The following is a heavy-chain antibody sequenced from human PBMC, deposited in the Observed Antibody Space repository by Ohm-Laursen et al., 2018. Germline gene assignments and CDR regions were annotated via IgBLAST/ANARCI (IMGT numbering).Heavy chain of an antibody. J-gene: IGHJ4*02. CDR2: IFYTGTT. CDR3: ARHVQAHSGSYFAHFDL. CDR1: GGSISSYY. Sequence: GTLSFTCTVSGGSISSYYWSWIRQPPGKGLEWIGYIFYTGTTNYKSSLRSRLTISSDTSKGQLSLKLASVTAADTAIYYCARHVQAHSGSYFAHFDLWGQGALVTVSS. V-gene: IGHV4-59*08. D-gene: IGHD1-26*01.